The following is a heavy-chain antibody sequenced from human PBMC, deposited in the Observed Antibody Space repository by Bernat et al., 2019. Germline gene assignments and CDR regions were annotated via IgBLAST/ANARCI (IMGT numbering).Heavy chain of an antibody. CDR1: GYIFPNNW. CDR3: ARQYCTTNTCSNYYSMDV. CDR2: IYPGDSDT. D-gene: IGHD2-8*01. V-gene: IGHV5-51*01. Sequence: VQLVQSGAEVKKPGESLKISCQASGYIFPNNWIGWVRQMPGKGLEWVGVIYPGDSDTRYSPSFQGQVTISADTSISTAYLQWSSLKASDTAIYYCARQYCTTNTCSNYYSMDVWGKGTTVTVSS. J-gene: IGHJ6*03.